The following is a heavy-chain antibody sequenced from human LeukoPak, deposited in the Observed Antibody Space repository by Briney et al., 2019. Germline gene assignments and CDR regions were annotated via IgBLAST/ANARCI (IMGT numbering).Heavy chain of an antibody. CDR1: GDSVSSNSAA. Sequence: SQTLSLTCVISGDSVSSNSAAWNWIRQSPSRGLEWLGRTYFRSRWYYDYAVSLKGRITINPDTSKNQFSLQLRSVIPEDTSLYYWARDSGKGFAALDIGGKG. CDR2: TYFRSRWYY. D-gene: IGHD5-12*01. CDR3: ARDSGKGFAALDI. J-gene: IGHJ6*03. V-gene: IGHV6-1*01.